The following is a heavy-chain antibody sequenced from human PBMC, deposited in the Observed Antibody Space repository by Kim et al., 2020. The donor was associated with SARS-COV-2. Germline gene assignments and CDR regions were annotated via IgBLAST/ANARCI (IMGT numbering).Heavy chain of an antibody. CDR2: SEST. Sequence: SESTNYDPSLKSRVPISVDTSKNQFSLKLSSVTAADTAVYYCARDIRPDYWGQGTLVTVSS. J-gene: IGHJ4*02. CDR3: ARDIRPDY. V-gene: IGHV4-59*01.